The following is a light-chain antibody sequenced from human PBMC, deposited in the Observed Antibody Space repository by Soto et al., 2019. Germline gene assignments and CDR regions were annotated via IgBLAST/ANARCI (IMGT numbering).Light chain of an antibody. CDR2: EVT. Sequence: QSALTQPPSASGSPGQSVTITCTGTSSDVGAYNYVSWYQQHPGKAPKLLIYEVTKRRSGVPDRFSGSKSGNTASLTVSGLQADDEAEYYCCSNAGSHYYVFGTGTKLTVL. V-gene: IGLV2-8*01. CDR1: SSDVGAYNY. CDR3: CSNAGSHYYV. J-gene: IGLJ1*01.